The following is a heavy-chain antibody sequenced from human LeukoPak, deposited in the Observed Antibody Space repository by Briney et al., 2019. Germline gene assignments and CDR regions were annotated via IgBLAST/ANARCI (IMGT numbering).Heavy chain of an antibody. CDR3: ARAALYYGSSGLLGH. CDR2: ISADTVNT. CDR1: GYTFTSYG. Sequence: EASVKVSCKASGYTFTSYGISWVRQAPGQGLEWLGWISADTVNTKYTEKLQGRVTMTRDTSTSTAYMELKGLRSDDTAVYYCARAALYYGSSGLLGHWGQGTLVTVSS. V-gene: IGHV1-18*01. J-gene: IGHJ4*02. D-gene: IGHD3-22*01.